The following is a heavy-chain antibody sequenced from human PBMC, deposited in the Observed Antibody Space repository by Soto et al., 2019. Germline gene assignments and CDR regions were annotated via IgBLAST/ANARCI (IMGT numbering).Heavy chain of an antibody. Sequence: EVQLVESGGGLVTPGGSLRLSCAVSGFTFSSYSINWVRQAPGGKLEWVSSISSSSTYIYYADSVKGRFTISRDNAKNSLFLQMNSLRAEATAVYYCARGPQLLFSSGWYLDSWGQGTLVTVSS. D-gene: IGHD6-19*01. CDR3: ARGPQLLFSSGWYLDS. CDR1: GFTFSSYS. J-gene: IGHJ4*02. V-gene: IGHV3-21*01. CDR2: ISSSSTYI.